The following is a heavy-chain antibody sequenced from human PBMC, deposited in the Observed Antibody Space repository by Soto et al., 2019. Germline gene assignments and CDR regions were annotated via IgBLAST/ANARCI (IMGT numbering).Heavy chain of an antibody. CDR1: GFTFSGSA. V-gene: IGHV3-73*02. J-gene: IGHJ5*02. CDR2: IGSKTSSYAT. D-gene: IGHD2-2*01. Sequence: EVQLVESGGGLVQPGGSLKLSCAASGFTFSGSAVHWVRQASGKGLEWVGRIGSKTSSYATSYAASVRGRFTISRDDSNNTASLQMNSLKTEDTAVYYCTRPTFGSTSFFDPWGQGTLVTVSS. CDR3: TRPTFGSTSFFDP.